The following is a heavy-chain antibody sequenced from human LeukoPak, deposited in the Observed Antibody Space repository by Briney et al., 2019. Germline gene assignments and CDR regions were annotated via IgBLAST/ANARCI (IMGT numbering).Heavy chain of an antibody. Sequence: SETLSLTCAVYGGSFSGYYWSWIRQPPGMGLEWIGDIDHSGSTSYNPSLKSRVTISLDTSKNQFSLKLSSVTAADTAVYYCARDGPYGFDPWGQGTLVTVSS. CDR1: GGSFSGYY. J-gene: IGHJ5*02. CDR2: IDHSGST. CDR3: ARDGPYGFDP. V-gene: IGHV4-34*01. D-gene: IGHD4-17*01.